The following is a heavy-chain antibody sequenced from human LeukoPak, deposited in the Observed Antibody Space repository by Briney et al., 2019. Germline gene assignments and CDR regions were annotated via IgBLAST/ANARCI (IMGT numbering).Heavy chain of an antibody. J-gene: IGHJ4*02. CDR3: VGLVGATSQHFY. D-gene: IGHD1-26*01. Sequence: PSETLSLTCTVSGYSMTSGHYWGWIRQPPGKGLEWIGSIYYSGSTYYNPSLKSRVSMSVDRSKNQFSLYLSSVTAADTAVYYCVGLVGATSQHFYWGQGTLVTVSS. CDR2: IYYSGST. V-gene: IGHV4-38-2*02. CDR1: GYSMTSGHY.